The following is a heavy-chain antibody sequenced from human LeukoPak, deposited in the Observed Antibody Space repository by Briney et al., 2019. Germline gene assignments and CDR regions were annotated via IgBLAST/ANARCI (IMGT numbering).Heavy chain of an antibody. CDR1: GGTFSSYA. CDR3: ARERFRGDLNYDYYYYGMDV. J-gene: IGHJ6*02. V-gene: IGHV1-69*13. D-gene: IGHD3-10*01. CDR2: IIPIFGTA. Sequence: SVKVSCKASGGTFSSYAISWVRQAPGQGLEWMGGIIPIFGTANYAQKFQSRVTITADESTSTAYMELSSLRSEDTAVYYCARERFRGDLNYDYYYYGMDVWGQGTTVTVSS.